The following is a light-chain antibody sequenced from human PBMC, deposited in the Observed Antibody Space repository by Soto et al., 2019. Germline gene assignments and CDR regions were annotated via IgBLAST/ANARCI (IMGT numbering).Light chain of an antibody. CDR1: SSDVGGYDY. CDR3: AAWDDSLNGLYV. J-gene: IGLJ1*01. CDR2: EVS. V-gene: IGLV2-14*01. Sequence: QSVLTQPASVSGSPGQSITISCTGTSSDVGGYDYVSWYQLHPGKAPKLMIFEVSNRPSGVSYRFSGSRSGNTASLTISGLQSEDEADYYCAAWDDSLNGLYVFGTGTKVTVL.